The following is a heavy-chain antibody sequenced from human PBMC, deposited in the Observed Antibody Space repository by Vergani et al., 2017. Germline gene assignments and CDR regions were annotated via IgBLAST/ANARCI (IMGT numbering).Heavy chain of an antibody. V-gene: IGHV3-23*01. CDR3: GIGTTFYYFDY. CDR1: GFTFSSYA. J-gene: IGHJ4*02. CDR2: ISGSGGST. D-gene: IGHD2-2*01. Sequence: EVQLLESGGGLVQPGGSLRLSCAASGFTFSSYAMSWVRQAPGTGLEWVSAISGSGGSTYYADSVKGRFTISRDNSKNTLYLQMNSLRAEDTAVYYCGIGTTFYYFDYWGQGTLVTVSS.